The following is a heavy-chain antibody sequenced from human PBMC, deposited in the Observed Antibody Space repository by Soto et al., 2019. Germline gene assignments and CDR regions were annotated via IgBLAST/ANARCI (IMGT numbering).Heavy chain of an antibody. D-gene: IGHD3-9*01. Sequence: SETLSLTCAVYGGSFSGYYWSWIRQPPGKGLEWIGEINHSGSTNYNPSLKSRVTISVDTSKNQFTLKLSSVTAADTAVYYCAREFALDDYDILTGYLQPHAFDIWGQGTMVTVSS. CDR1: GGSFSGYY. J-gene: IGHJ3*02. CDR3: AREFALDDYDILTGYLQPHAFDI. V-gene: IGHV4-34*01. CDR2: INHSGST.